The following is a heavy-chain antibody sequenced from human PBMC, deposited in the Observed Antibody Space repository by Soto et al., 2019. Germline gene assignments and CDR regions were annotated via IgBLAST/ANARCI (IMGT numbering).Heavy chain of an antibody. V-gene: IGHV4-30-2*01. CDR2: IYHSGST. CDR3: ARGAPTRFDY. CDR1: GGSISSGGYS. J-gene: IGHJ4*02. Sequence: QLKLQESGSGLVKPSQTLSLTCAVSGGSISSGGYSWSWIRQPPGKGLEWIGYIYHSGSTYYNPSLKSRVTISVDRSKNQFSLKLSSVTAADTAVYYCARGAPTRFDYWGQGTLVTVSS. D-gene: IGHD4-17*01.